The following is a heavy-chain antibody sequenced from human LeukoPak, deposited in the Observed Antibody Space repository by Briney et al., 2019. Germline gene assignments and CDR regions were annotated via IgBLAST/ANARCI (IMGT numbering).Heavy chain of an antibody. V-gene: IGHV3-53*04. CDR2: IDSGGST. Sequence: PGGSLILSCAASGFTVSNNYMCWLHQAPGKGLEWVSIIDSGGSTYFADSVKGRFTFSRHNSKNTLYLQMNSLRVEDTAVYYCARDRRYGDYPTSKYYYYGMDVWGQGTTVTVSS. J-gene: IGHJ6*02. D-gene: IGHD4-17*01. CDR3: ARDRRYGDYPTSKYYYYGMDV. CDR1: GFTVSNNY.